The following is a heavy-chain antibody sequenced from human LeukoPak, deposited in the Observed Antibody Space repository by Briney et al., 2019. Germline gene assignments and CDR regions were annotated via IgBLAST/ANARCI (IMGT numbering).Heavy chain of an antibody. D-gene: IGHD1-1*01. V-gene: IGHV4-34*01. CDR1: GGSFSGYY. CDR3: ARGAGSTTSNDAFDI. Sequence: SETLSLTCAVYGGSFSGYYWSWIRQPPGKGLEWIGEINHSGSTNYNPSLKSRVTISVDTSKNQFSLKLSSVTAADTAVYYCARGAGSTTSNDAFDIWGQGTMVTVSS. J-gene: IGHJ3*02. CDR2: INHSGST.